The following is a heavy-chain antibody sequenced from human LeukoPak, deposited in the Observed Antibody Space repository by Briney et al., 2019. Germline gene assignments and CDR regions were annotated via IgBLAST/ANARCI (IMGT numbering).Heavy chain of an antibody. D-gene: IGHD3-10*01. CDR2: ISYDGSNK. V-gene: IGHV3-30*19. CDR1: GGTFSSYG. CDR3: ATGIGSGSYYFLDY. J-gene: IGHJ4*02. Sequence: SCKASGGTFSSYGMHWVRQAPGKGLEWVAVISYDGSNKYYADSVEGRFTISRDNSKNTLYLQMSSLRAEDTAVYYCATGIGSGSYYFLDYWGQGTLVTVSS.